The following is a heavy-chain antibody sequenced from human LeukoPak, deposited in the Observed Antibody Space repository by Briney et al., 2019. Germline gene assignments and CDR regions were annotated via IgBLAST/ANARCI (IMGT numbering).Heavy chain of an antibody. CDR1: DDSISSSNW. V-gene: IGHV4-4*02. CDR2: IFHSGST. D-gene: IGHD2-21*02. J-gene: IGHJ4*02. Sequence: TSETLSLTCAVSDDSISSSNWWSWVRQPPGKGLEWIGEIFHSGSTNYNPSLKSRVTISVDKSKNQFSLNLSSVTAADTAVYYCARGPSGGDLSWGQGTLVTVSS. CDR3: ARGPSGGDLS.